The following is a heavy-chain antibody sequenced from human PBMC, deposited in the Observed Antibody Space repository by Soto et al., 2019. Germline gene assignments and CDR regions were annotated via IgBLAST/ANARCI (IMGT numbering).Heavy chain of an antibody. CDR1: GFTFSSYA. J-gene: IGHJ6*03. D-gene: IGHD5-18*01. CDR2: ISGSGGST. CDR3: ATPGTAMVKDYYYMDV. V-gene: IGHV3-23*01. Sequence: GGSLRLSCAASGFTFSSYAMSWVRQAPGKGLEWVSAISGSGGSTYYADSVKGRFTIPRDNSKNTLYLQMNSLRAEDTAVYYCATPGTAMVKDYYYMDVWGKGTTVTVSS.